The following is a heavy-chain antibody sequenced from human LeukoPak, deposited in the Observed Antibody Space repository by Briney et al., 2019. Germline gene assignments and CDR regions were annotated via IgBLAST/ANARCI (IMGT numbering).Heavy chain of an antibody. J-gene: IGHJ3*02. CDR2: ISGSGGIT. D-gene: IGHD3-10*01. CDR1: GFTFSNYA. V-gene: IGHV3-23*01. CDR3: ARGNYGSGSYYIGDAFDT. Sequence: GGSLRLSCAASGFTFSNYAMSWVRQAPGKGLEWLSAISGSGGITYYADSVKGRSTISRDNSKNTLYLQMNSLRDEDTAVYFCARGNYGSGSYYIGDAFDTWGQGTMVTVSS.